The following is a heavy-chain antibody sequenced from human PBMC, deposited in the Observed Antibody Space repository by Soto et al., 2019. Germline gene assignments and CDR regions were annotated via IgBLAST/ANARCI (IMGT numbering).Heavy chain of an antibody. D-gene: IGHD2-2*02. CDR1: GGSISSYY. J-gene: IGHJ4*02. Sequence: PSETLSLTFTVSGGSISSYYWSWILQPPGKGLEWIGYIYYSGSTNYNPSLKSRVTISVDTSKNQFSLKLSSVTAADTAVYYCARLRPDIVVVPAAIGGFDYWGQGTLVTVSS. CDR3: ARLRPDIVVVPAAIGGFDY. CDR2: IYYSGST. V-gene: IGHV4-59*08.